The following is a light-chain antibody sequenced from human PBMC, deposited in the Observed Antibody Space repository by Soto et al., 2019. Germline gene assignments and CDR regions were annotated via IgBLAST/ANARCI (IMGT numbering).Light chain of an antibody. Sequence: ENVLTQSPGTLSLSPGERATLSCRASQVTSRYLSWYQQRPGQAPRLLIYGAYSRATGIPDRFSGSGSGTDFTLTISRLEPEDVAVYYCQQYSTSPISFGQGTRREIK. V-gene: IGKV3-20*01. J-gene: IGKJ5*01. CDR1: QVTSRY. CDR2: GAY. CDR3: QQYSTSPIS.